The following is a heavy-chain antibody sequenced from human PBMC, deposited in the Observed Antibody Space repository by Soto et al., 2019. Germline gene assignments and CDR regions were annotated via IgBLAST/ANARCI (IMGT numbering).Heavy chain of an antibody. CDR2: IKQDGSEK. Sequence: EVQLVESGAGLVQPGGSLRLSCAASGFTFSSYWMSWVRQAPGKGLEWVANIKQDGSEKYYVDSVKGRFTISRDNAKNSMYLQMNSLRAEDTAVYYCARARIAAAGTPPSDGMDVWGQGTTVTVSS. D-gene: IGHD6-13*01. V-gene: IGHV3-7*01. CDR3: ARARIAAAGTPPSDGMDV. CDR1: GFTFSSYW. J-gene: IGHJ6*02.